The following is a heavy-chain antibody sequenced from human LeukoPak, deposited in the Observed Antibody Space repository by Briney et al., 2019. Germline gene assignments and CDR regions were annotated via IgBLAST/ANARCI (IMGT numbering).Heavy chain of an antibody. CDR3: ARDSSGWYGWFDP. Sequence: SETLSLTCTVSGYSISSGYYWGWIRQPPGKGLEWIGSIYYSGSTYYNPSLKSRVTISVDTSKNQFSLKLSSVTAADTAVYYCARDSSGWYGWFDPWGQGTLVTVSS. V-gene: IGHV4-38-2*02. D-gene: IGHD6-19*01. CDR1: GYSISSGYY. J-gene: IGHJ5*02. CDR2: IYYSGST.